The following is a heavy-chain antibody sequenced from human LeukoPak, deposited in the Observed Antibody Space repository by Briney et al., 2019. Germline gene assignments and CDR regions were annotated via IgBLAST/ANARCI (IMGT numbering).Heavy chain of an antibody. J-gene: IGHJ4*02. Sequence: PSETLSLTCAVYGGSFSGYYWSWIRQPPGKGLEWIGIIYYSGSTYYNPSLKSRVTISVDTSKNQFSLKLSSVTAADTAVYYCAGDWGRGYYDSSGYYGNWGQGTLVTVSS. D-gene: IGHD3-22*01. CDR2: IYYSGST. CDR3: AGDWGRGYYDSSGYYGN. CDR1: GGSFSGYY. V-gene: IGHV4-34*11.